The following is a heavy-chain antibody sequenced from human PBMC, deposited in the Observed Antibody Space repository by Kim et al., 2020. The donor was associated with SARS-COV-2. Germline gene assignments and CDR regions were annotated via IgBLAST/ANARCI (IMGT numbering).Heavy chain of an antibody. V-gene: IGHV3-53*01. CDR2: LYSSGTT. D-gene: IGHD1-26*01. J-gene: IGHJ4*02. CDR1: GFTVSTNY. CDR3: ATSSGSYNIRFDY. Sequence: GGSLRLSCAASGFTVSTNYLIWVLQAPGKGLEWVSILYSSGTTYYADSVKGRFTISRENSKNTLYLQMNSLRAEDTAVYYCATSSGSYNIRFDYWGQGTLVTVSS.